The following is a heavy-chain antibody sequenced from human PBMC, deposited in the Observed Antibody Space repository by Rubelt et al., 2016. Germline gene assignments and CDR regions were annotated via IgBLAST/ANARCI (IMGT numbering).Heavy chain of an antibody. CDR2: IIPILGIA. Sequence: QVQLVQSGAEVKKPGSSVKVSCKASGGTFSSYAISWVRQAPGQGLEWMGRIIPILGIANYAQKFQGRVTITADKSTSTADMELSSLRSEDTAVYYCARRQQLGPVDYGGQGTLVTVSS. J-gene: IGHJ4*02. V-gene: IGHV1-69*04. CDR3: ARRQQLGPVDY. D-gene: IGHD6-13*01. CDR1: GGTFSSYA.